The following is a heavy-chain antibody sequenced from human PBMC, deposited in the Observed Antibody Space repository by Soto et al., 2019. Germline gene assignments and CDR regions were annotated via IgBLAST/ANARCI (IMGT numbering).Heavy chain of an antibody. J-gene: IGHJ4*02. V-gene: IGHV4-39*01. CDR1: GGSISSSSYY. CDR3: ARHLYSNYEFFFDY. D-gene: IGHD4-4*01. CDR2: IYYSGST. Sequence: PSETLSLTCTVSGGSISSSSYYWGWIRQPPGKGLEWIGSIYYSGSTYYNPSLKSRVTISVDTSKNQFSLRLSSVTAADTAVYYCARHLYSNYEFFFDYWGQGTLVTVSS.